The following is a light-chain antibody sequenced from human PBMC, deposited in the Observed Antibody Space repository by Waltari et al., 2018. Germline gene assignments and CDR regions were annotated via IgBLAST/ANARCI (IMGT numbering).Light chain of an antibody. CDR3: QQYNNWPQPL. J-gene: IGKJ4*01. Sequence: EMKMTQSPVTLSVSPGERATLSCRASQSVSSNLAWYQQKPGQAPRPLIYCASTRATGIPARFSGSGSGTEFTLTISSLQSEDFAIYYCQQYNNWPQPLFGGGTKVEIK. CDR1: QSVSSN. CDR2: CAS. V-gene: IGKV3-15*01.